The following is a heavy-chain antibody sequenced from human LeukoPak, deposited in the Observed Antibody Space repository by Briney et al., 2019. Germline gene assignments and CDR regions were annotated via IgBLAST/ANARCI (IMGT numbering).Heavy chain of an antibody. CDR3: ARVYYSSSYDSCYFDL. Sequence: PSETLSLTCTASGGSLSRYYWSWIRQPPGKGLEWIAYKDYSGSTNYNRSLKSRLTISLDTSKNQFSLKLSSVTAADTAVYYCARVYYSSSYDSCYFDLWGRGTLVTVS. J-gene: IGHJ2*01. CDR2: KDYSGST. CDR1: GGSLSRYY. D-gene: IGHD6-13*01. V-gene: IGHV4-59*01.